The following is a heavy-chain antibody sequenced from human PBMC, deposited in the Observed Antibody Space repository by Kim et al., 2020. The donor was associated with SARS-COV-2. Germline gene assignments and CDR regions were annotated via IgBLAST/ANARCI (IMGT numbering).Heavy chain of an antibody. CDR1: GFTFSSYG. D-gene: IGHD6-13*01. Sequence: GGSLRLSCAASGFTFSSYGMHWVRQAPGKGLEWVAVISYDGSNKYYADSVKGRFTISRDNSKNTLYLQMNSLRAEDTAVYYCGAPINSSSWYWDYYYGMDVWGQGTTVTVSS. CDR3: GAPINSSSWYWDYYYGMDV. J-gene: IGHJ6*02. CDR2: ISYDGSNK. V-gene: IGHV3-33*05.